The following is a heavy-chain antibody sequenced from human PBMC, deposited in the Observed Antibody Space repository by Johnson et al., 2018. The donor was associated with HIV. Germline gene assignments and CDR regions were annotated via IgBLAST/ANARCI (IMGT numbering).Heavy chain of an antibody. J-gene: IGHJ3*02. CDR1: GFTFSSYG. CDR2: IQHDGKKE. Sequence: VQLVESGGGVVLPGWSLRLSCEASGFTFSSYGMHWVRQAPGKGLEWVAFIQHDGKKELYGDSVKGRFTISRDNSKNTLYLQMNSLSAEDTAVYYCVKGMDSSNWYAFDIWGRGTMVIVSS. CDR3: VKGMDSSNWYAFDI. D-gene: IGHD6-13*01. V-gene: IGHV3-30*02.